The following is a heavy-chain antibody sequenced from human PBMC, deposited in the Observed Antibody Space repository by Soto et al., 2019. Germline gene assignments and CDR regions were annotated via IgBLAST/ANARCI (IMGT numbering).Heavy chain of an antibody. D-gene: IGHD5-18*01. CDR2: INSDESRT. J-gene: IGHJ4*02. V-gene: IGHV3-74*01. CDR1: GMTFSNYW. Sequence: EVPLVDSGGVLVQPGGSLRLSCVVSGMTFSNYWMHWVRQAPGKGLLWVSRINSDESRTTYADSVKGRFTISRDNAKNTLYLQMNNLRAEATAVYSCARGGYSSAGVGFDYWGQGTLVTVAS. CDR3: ARGGYSSAGVGFDY.